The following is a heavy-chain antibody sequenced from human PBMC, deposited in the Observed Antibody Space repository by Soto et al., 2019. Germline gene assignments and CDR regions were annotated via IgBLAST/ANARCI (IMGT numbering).Heavy chain of an antibody. V-gene: IGHV3-48*01. CDR1: GFTFSSYS. CDR3: ARGGIAAAENYYYYMDV. CDR2: ISSSSSTI. D-gene: IGHD6-13*01. Sequence: GGSLRLSCAASGFTFSSYSMNWVRQAPGKGLEWVSYISSSSSTIYYADSVKGRFTISRDNAKNSLYLQMNSLRAEDTAVYYCARGGIAAAENYYYYMDVWGKGTTVTVSS. J-gene: IGHJ6*03.